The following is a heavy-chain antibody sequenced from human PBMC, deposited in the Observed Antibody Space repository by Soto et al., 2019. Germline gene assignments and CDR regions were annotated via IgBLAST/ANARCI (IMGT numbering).Heavy chain of an antibody. J-gene: IGHJ3*02. CDR2: IWYDGSNK. V-gene: IGHV3-33*01. CDR3: ARDDLTVRPNDAFDI. D-gene: IGHD4-17*01. Sequence: QVQLVESGGGVVQPGRSLRLSCAASGFTFSSYGMHWVRQAPGKGLEWVAVIWYDGSNKYYADSVKGRFTISRDNSKNTLYLQMNSLRAEDTAVYYCARDDLTVRPNDAFDIWGQGTMVTVSS. CDR1: GFTFSSYG.